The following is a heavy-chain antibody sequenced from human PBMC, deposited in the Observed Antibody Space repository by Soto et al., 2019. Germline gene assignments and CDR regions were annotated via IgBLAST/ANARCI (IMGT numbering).Heavy chain of an antibody. Sequence: QVQLQESGPGLLKPSETLSLTCTLSGDSVSSGASHWTWIRQSPGKGLEWICYIHHNATADCNPPLKSRVSISVDTSKNQFSLKLTSASTADTAVYFCARLDLSTSKIGVWGQGTTVTVSS. V-gene: IGHV4-61*08. CDR2: IHHNATA. CDR3: ARLDLSTSKIGV. CDR1: GDSVSSGASH. J-gene: IGHJ6*02. D-gene: IGHD3-22*01.